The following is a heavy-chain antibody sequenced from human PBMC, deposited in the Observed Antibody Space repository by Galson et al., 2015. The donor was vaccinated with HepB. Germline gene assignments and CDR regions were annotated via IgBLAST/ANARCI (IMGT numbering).Heavy chain of an antibody. J-gene: IGHJ3*01. V-gene: IGHV3-9*01. D-gene: IGHD6-19*01. CDR2: IGWRSGNV. CDR1: GFTFEDYA. CDR3: VRFFSKRQRVILAGLNDAFDV. Sequence: SLRLSCAASGFTFEDYAMHWIRQVPGKGLEWVSSIGWRSGNVNYADSVEGRFTISRDNAKSSLYLEMNGLRLDDTALYFCVRFFSKRQRVILAGLNDAFDVWCYGTMVTV.